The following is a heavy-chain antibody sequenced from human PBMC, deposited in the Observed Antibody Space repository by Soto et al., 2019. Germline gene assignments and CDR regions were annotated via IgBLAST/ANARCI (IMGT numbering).Heavy chain of an antibody. D-gene: IGHD3-10*01. V-gene: IGHV1-69*13. Sequence: ASVKVSCKASGGTFSSYAISWVRQAPGQGLEWMGGIIPIFGTANYAQKFQGRVTITADESTSTAYMELSSLRSEDTAVYYCARDPGGTMVRGVIIRPSHYYYGMDVWGQGTTVTVSS. CDR1: GGTFSSYA. CDR2: IIPIFGTA. J-gene: IGHJ6*02. CDR3: ARDPGGTMVRGVIIRPSHYYYGMDV.